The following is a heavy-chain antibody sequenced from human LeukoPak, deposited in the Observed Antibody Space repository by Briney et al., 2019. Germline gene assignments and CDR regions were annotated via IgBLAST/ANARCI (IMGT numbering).Heavy chain of an antibody. J-gene: IGHJ5*02. CDR1: GGSISSYY. D-gene: IGHD6-19*01. CDR2: IYYTGNT. V-gene: IGHV4-59*01. CDR3: ASIAVARDWFDP. Sequence: PSETPSLTCTVPGGSISSYYWSWIRQPPGKGLEWIGYIYYTGNTNYNPSLKSRVTISVDTSKNQFSLRLSSVTAADTAVYYCASIAVARDWFDPWGQGTLVTVSS.